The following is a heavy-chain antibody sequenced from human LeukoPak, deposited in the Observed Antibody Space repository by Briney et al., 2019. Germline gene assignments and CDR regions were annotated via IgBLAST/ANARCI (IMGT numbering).Heavy chain of an antibody. CDR1: RYTFTGYY. J-gene: IGHJ4*02. CDR3: ARAKWLDPSYYFDY. V-gene: IGHV1-18*04. CDR2: ISAYNGKT. D-gene: IGHD6-19*01. Sequence: ASVKVSCKASRYTFTGYYMHWVRQAPGQGLEWMGWISAYNGKTNYAQKLQGRVTMTTDTSTSTAYMELRSLRSDDTAVYYCARAKWLDPSYYFDYWGQGTLVTVSS.